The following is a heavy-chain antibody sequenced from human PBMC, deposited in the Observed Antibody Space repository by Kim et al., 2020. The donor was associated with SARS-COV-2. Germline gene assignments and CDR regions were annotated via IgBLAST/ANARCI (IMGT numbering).Heavy chain of an antibody. CDR1: GFTFSDYF. CDR2: ISSSSTYT. V-gene: IGHV3-11*06. Sequence: GGSLRLSCAASGFTFSDYFMSWIRQAPGKGLEWVSYISSSSTYTNYADSVKGRFTISRDNAKNSLYLQMNSLRAEDTAVYYCARDTTTAAADNYYYYGMDVWGQGTTLTVSS. J-gene: IGHJ6*02. CDR3: ARDTTTAAADNYYYYGMDV. D-gene: IGHD6-13*01.